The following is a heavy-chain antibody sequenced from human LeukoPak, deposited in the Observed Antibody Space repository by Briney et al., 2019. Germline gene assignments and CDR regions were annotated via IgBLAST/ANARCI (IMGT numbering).Heavy chain of an antibody. CDR3: ARGVAVAGDDAFDI. J-gene: IGHJ3*02. CDR1: GYTFTGYY. V-gene: IGHV1-2*02. Sequence: GASVKVSCKASGYTFTGYYMHWVRQAPGQGLEWMGCINPNSGGTKYAQKFQGGVTMTRNTSISTAYMELSSLRSEDTAVYYCARGVAVAGDDAFDIWGQGTMVTVSS. D-gene: IGHD6-19*01. CDR2: INPNSGGT.